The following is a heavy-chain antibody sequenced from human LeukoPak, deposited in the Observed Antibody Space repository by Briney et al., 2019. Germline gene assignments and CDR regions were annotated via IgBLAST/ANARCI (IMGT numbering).Heavy chain of an antibody. D-gene: IGHD7-27*01. CDR1: GFTFSSYS. J-gene: IGHJ4*02. CDR3: ARDRMGGNWASFDY. Sequence: GGSLRLSCAASGFTFSSYSMNWVRQAPGKGLEWVSSISSSSSYIYYADSVKGRFTISRDNAKNSLYLQMNSLRAEDTAVYYCARDRMGGNWASFDYWDQGTLVTVSS. CDR2: ISSSSSYI. V-gene: IGHV3-21*01.